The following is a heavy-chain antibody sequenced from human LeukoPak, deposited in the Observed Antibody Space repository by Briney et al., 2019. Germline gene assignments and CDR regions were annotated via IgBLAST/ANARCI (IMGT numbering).Heavy chain of an antibody. CDR2: IRSISSAI. CDR1: GFTFSSYS. J-gene: IGHJ4*02. Sequence: GGSLRLSCAASGFTFSSYSMNWVRQAPGKGLECVSYIRSISSAIYYADSVKDRFTISRDNAKNTRYLQRNSLRAENTAMYNVGRDRGGGCAAFDYWGQGTLVTVSS. D-gene: IGHD2-15*01. CDR3: GRDRGGGCAAFDY. V-gene: IGHV3-48*04.